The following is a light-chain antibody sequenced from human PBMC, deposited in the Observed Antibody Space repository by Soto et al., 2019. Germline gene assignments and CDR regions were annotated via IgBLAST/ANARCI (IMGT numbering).Light chain of an antibody. J-gene: IGKJ2*01. CDR3: QQYNTYSYT. CDR1: QSINSG. Sequence: DIQMTQSPSTLSASVGDRVTITCRASQSINSGLAWFQQKPGKAPKLLIYKASSLESGVPSRFSGSGSGTEFTLTISSLQPDDFATYYCQQYNTYSYTFGQGTKLEIK. CDR2: KAS. V-gene: IGKV1-5*03.